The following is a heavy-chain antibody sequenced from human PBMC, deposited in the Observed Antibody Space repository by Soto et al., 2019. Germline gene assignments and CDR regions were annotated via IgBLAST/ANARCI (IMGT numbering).Heavy chain of an antibody. CDR3: ARDEGDAFDI. Sequence: QVQLVQSGAEVKKPGASVKVSCKASGYSFTGYYMHWVRQAPGQGLEWMGWINPNSGGTNYAQKCQGRVTMTRDTSISTAYMDLRRLRSDDTAVYYCARDEGDAFDIWGQGTMVAVSS. V-gene: IGHV1-2*02. J-gene: IGHJ3*02. CDR1: GYSFTGYY. CDR2: INPNSGGT.